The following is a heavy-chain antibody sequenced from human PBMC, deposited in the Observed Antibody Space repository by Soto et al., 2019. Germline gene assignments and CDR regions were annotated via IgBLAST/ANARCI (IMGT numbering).Heavy chain of an antibody. D-gene: IGHD1-26*01. CDR3: VKVRPGTYYYFDS. Sequence: GGSLRLSCSASGFTFSTYTMHWVRQAPGKGLEYVSSIISNGGKTYYADSVKGRFSISRDNSKNTVYLQMSSLRAEDTAVYYCVKVRPGTYYYFDSWGQGTLVTVSS. CDR2: IISNGGKT. J-gene: IGHJ4*02. V-gene: IGHV3-64D*06. CDR1: GFTFSTYT.